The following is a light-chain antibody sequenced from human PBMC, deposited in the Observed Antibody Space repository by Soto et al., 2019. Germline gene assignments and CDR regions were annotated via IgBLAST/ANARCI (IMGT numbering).Light chain of an antibody. V-gene: IGKV1-8*01. CDR3: QQSYSTPQT. CDR1: QDVGSY. J-gene: IGKJ1*01. CDR2: GAS. Sequence: AIRMTQSPSSLSASAGDRVAIACRASQDVGSYLAWYQQKPGQAPKLLIYGASILQSGVPSRFSAGGSGTDFTLTISSLQPEDFATYYCQQSYSTPQTFGQGTKVEIK.